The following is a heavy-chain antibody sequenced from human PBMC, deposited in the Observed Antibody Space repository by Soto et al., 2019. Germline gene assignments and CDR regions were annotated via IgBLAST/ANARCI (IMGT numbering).Heavy chain of an antibody. Sequence: QVQLVESGGGVVQPGRSLRLSCAASGFTFSSYAMHWVRQAPGKGLEWVAVISYDGSNKYYADSVKGRFTISRDNSKNTLYLQMNSLRAEDTAVYYCARGPRDKFDYWGQVTLVTVSS. CDR1: GFTFSSYA. CDR2: ISYDGSNK. CDR3: ARGPRDKFDY. J-gene: IGHJ4*02. V-gene: IGHV3-30-3*01.